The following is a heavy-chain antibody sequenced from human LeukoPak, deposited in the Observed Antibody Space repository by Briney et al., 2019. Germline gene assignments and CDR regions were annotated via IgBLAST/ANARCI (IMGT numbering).Heavy chain of an antibody. CDR1: GYSFRNYG. CDR2: ISGDNRDT. CDR3: ARLIRAPALIDY. V-gene: IGHV1-18*01. Sequence: GTSVKVSCKASGYSFRNYGLTWVRQVPGQGLEWMGWISGDNRDTDSAEKFQGRLTMTTDTSTSAAYMDLRSLRSDDTGIYYCARLIRAPALIDYWGQGTLVTVSS. J-gene: IGHJ4*02.